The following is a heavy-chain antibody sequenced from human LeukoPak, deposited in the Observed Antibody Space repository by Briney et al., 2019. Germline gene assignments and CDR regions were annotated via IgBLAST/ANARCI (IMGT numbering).Heavy chain of an antibody. CDR2: IYHSGST. CDR1: GYSISSGYY. J-gene: IGHJ5*02. D-gene: IGHD3-3*01. V-gene: IGHV4-38-2*02. Sequence: SETLSLTCTVSGYSISSGYYWGWIRQPPGKGLEGSWSIYHSGSTYYNPSLKSRITISVDPSKNQFSLKLSPVAAAATGLYCCAGDRITIFGVVILAGSFDPWGQGTLVTPSS. CDR3: AGDRITIFGVVILAGSFDP.